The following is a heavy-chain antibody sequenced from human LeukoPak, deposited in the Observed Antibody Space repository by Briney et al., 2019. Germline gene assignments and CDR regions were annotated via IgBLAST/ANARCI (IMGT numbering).Heavy chain of an antibody. D-gene: IGHD6-19*01. CDR1: GGSISSYY. CDR3: ARRLRLDWFDP. Sequence: PSETLSLTCTVSGGSISSYYWIWIRQPPGKGLEWIGYIYYSGSTNYNPSLKSRVTISVDTSKNQFSLKLSSVTAADTAVYYCARRLRLDWFDPWGQGTLVTVSS. CDR2: IYYSGST. V-gene: IGHV4-59*08. J-gene: IGHJ5*02.